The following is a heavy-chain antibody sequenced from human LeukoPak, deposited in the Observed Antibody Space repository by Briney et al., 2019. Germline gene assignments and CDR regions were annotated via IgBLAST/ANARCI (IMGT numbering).Heavy chain of an antibody. CDR1: GLPFSSYG. CDR2: IRYDGSNK. D-gene: IGHD5-18*01. J-gene: IGHJ4*02. CDR3: AKEAPERTAMRYGDY. V-gene: IGHV3-30*02. Sequence: GGSQTLSCAASGLPFSSYGMHWVRQAPGEGLEGVAFIRYDGSNKYYADSVKGRFTISRDDSKHTLYLQMSSLRAEDTAVYYCAKEAPERTAMRYGDYWGQGTLVTVSS.